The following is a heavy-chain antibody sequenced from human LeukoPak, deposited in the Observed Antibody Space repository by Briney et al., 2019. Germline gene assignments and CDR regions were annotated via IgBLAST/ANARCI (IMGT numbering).Heavy chain of an antibody. CDR2: INTNTGNP. CDR1: GYTFTSYA. Sequence: ASVKVSCKASGYTFTSYAMNWVRQAPGQGLEWMGWINTNTGNPTYAQGFTGRFVFSLDTSVSTAYLQISSLKAEDTAVYYCARKQYYYDSSGYCYGGFDYWGQGTLVTVSS. D-gene: IGHD3-22*01. V-gene: IGHV7-4-1*02. CDR3: ARKQYYYDSSGYCYGGFDY. J-gene: IGHJ4*02.